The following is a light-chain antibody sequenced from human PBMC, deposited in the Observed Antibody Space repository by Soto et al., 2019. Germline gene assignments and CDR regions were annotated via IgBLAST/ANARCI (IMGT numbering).Light chain of an antibody. J-gene: IGLJ1*01. CDR2: DVT. V-gene: IGLV2-23*02. CDR3: CSYAGSDTYV. CDR1: SSDVGSYDL. Sequence: QSALTQPASVSGSPGQSITISCTGTSSDVGSYDLVSWYQQHPGKAPKLMIYDVTKRPSGVSNRFSGSKSGNTASLTIFGLQAEDETDYYCCSYAGSDTYVFGTGNKLTVL.